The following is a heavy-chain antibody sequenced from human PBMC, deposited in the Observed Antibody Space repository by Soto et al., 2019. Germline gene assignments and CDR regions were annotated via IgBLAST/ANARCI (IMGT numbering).Heavy chain of an antibody. Sequence: EVQLLESGGGLVQPGGSLRLSCAASGFTFSSYAMSWVRQAPGKGLEWVSAISGGNSSTYYADSVKGRFTISRDNSKNMLKLKMNSLSAEDKAVYYCATERWAAAGKPTLDSWGQGTLVTVSS. CDR1: GFTFSSYA. J-gene: IGHJ4*02. D-gene: IGHD6-25*01. CDR3: ATERWAAAGKPTLDS. V-gene: IGHV3-23*01. CDR2: ISGGNSST.